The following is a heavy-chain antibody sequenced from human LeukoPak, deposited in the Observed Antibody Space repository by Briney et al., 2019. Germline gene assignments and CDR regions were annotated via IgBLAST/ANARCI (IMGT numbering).Heavy chain of an antibody. D-gene: IGHD3-10*01. CDR3: ARGPSLLLWFGELLYFNY. V-gene: IGHV1-2*02. CDR2: INPNSGGT. Sequence: GASVKVSCNTFGYTFTGYYMHWVRQAPGQGLEWMGWINPNSGGTNYAQKFQGRVTMTRDTSTSTVYMELSSLRSEDTAVYYCARGPSLLLWFGELLYFNYWGQGTLVTVSS. CDR1: GYTFTGYY. J-gene: IGHJ4*02.